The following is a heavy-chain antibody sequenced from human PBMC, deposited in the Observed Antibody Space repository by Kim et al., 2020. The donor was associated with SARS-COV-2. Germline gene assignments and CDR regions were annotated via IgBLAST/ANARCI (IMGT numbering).Heavy chain of an antibody. J-gene: IGHJ4*02. CDR3: AAWSTTGTTGEVY. D-gene: IGHD1-1*01. CDR2: INHSGST. V-gene: IGHV4-34*01. CDR1: GGSFSGYY. Sequence: SETLSLTCAVYGGSFSGYYWSWIRQPPGKGLEWIGEINHSGSTNYNPSLKSRVTISVDTSKNQFSLKLSSVTAADTAVYYCAAWSTTGTTGEVYWGQGTLVTVCS.